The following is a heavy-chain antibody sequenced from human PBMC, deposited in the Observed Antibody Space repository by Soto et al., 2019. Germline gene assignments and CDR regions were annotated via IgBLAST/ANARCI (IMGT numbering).Heavy chain of an antibody. V-gene: IGHV4-59*11. D-gene: IGHD2-8*02. CDR2: IYFSGST. J-gene: IGHJ4*02. Sequence: PSETLSLTCTVSGVSISTHYWSWIRQPPGKGLEWIGDIYFSGSTNYNPSLKSRVTISVDTSKNQFSLKLTSVTAADTAVYYCARDKITGLFDYWGQGTLVTVSS. CDR3: ARDKITGLFDY. CDR1: GVSISTHY.